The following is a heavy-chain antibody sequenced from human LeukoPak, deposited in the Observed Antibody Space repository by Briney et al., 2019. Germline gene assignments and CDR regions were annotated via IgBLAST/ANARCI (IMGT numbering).Heavy chain of an antibody. CDR3: ASSDGPADYYDSSGYCDY. J-gene: IGHJ4*02. CDR2: INLSGST. Sequence: PETLSLTCAVYGGSFSGYYWSWIRQPPGKGLEWIGEINLSGSTNYNPSLKSRVTISVDTSKNQFSLKLSSVTAADTAVYYCASSDGPADYYDSSGYCDYWGQGTLVTVSS. V-gene: IGHV4-34*01. CDR1: GGSFSGYY. D-gene: IGHD3-22*01.